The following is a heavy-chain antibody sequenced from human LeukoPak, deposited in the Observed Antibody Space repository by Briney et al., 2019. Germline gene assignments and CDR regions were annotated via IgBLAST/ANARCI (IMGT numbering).Heavy chain of an antibody. CDR1: GGTFSSYA. CDR2: INPSGGST. J-gene: IGHJ3*02. V-gene: IGHV1-46*01. D-gene: IGHD6-19*01. Sequence: ASVKVSCKASGGTFSSYAISWVRQAPGQGLEWMGIINPSGGSTTYAQKFQGRVTMTRDTSTSTAYMEVSSLRSEDTAVYYCARVRFSSGWYIAFDIWGQGTMVTVSS. CDR3: ARVRFSSGWYIAFDI.